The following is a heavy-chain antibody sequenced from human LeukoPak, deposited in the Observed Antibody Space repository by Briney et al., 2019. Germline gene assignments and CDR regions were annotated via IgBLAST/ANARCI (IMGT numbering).Heavy chain of an antibody. CDR3: ARVSGYRIDY. CDR2: ISSSSSYI. J-gene: IGHJ4*02. V-gene: IGHV3-21*01. CDR1: GFTFSSYI. Sequence: GGSLRLSCAASGFTFSSYIMNWVRQAPGKGLEWVSSISSSSSYIYYADSVKGRFTISRDHAKNSLYLQMNSLRAEDTAVYYCARVSGYRIDYWGQGTLVTVSS. D-gene: IGHD3-3*01.